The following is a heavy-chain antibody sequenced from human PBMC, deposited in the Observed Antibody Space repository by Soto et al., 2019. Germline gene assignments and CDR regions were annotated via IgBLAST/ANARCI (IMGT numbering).Heavy chain of an antibody. CDR3: ACNHLGPTPYGMDV. Sequence: SVKVSCKASGYSFSFYGINWVRQAPGQGLEWMGRIIPILGIANYAQKFQGRVTVTADKSTSTAYMELSSLRSEDTAVYYCACNHLGPTPYGMDVWGQGTTVTVSS. D-gene: IGHD2-15*01. J-gene: IGHJ6*02. V-gene: IGHV1-69*04. CDR1: GYSFSFYG. CDR2: IIPILGIA.